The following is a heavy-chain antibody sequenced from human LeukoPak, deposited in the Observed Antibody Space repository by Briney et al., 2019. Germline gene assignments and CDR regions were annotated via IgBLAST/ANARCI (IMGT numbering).Heavy chain of an antibody. J-gene: IGHJ4*02. D-gene: IGHD1-7*01. V-gene: IGHV3-23*01. CDR3: AKDKVAGNYWEYYFDY. CDR2: ISGSGGST. CDR1: GFTFSSYA. Sequence: GGSLRLSCAASGFTFSSYAMSWVRQAPGKGLEWVSGISGSGGSTYYADSVKGRFTISRDNSKNTLYLQMNSLRAEDTAEYYCAKDKVAGNYWEYYFDYWGQGTLVTVSS.